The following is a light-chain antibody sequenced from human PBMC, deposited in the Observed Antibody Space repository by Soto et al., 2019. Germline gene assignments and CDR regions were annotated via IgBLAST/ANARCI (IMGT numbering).Light chain of an antibody. CDR1: QSISSW. J-gene: IGKJ4*01. CDR2: KSS. Sequence: DIQMTQSPSTLSASVGDRVTITCRASQSISSWLAWYQQKPGKAPKLLIYKSSSLESGVPSRFSGSGSGTEFTLTISRLQPDDFATYYCQKYNSYTLTFGGGTKVEIK. V-gene: IGKV1-5*03. CDR3: QKYNSYTLT.